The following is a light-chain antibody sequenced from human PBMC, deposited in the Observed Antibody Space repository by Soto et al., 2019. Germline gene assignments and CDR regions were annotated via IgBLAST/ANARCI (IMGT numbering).Light chain of an antibody. Sequence: IVLTQSTCTLSLSPGERATRSCSASQSVSSSYLAWYQQKPGQGPRLLIYGASSRATGTPDRFSGSGSGTDFTLTINRLEPEDFALYYCQQYGSSPPTFGQGTNVDI. J-gene: IGKJ1*01. CDR1: QSVSSSY. V-gene: IGKV3-20*01. CDR2: GAS. CDR3: QQYGSSPPT.